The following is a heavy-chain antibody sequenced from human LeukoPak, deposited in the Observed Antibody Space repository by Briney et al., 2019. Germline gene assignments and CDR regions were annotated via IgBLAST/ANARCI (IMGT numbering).Heavy chain of an antibody. Sequence: PSETPSPTFAVYGGAFSGYYWGWIPPPPREGLEWIGEINHSGSTNYNPSLKSRVTISVDTSKNQFSLKLSSVTAADTAVYYCARLTYYYGMDVWGQGTTVTVSS. CDR1: GGAFSGYY. CDR2: INHSGST. CDR3: ARLTYYYGMDV. J-gene: IGHJ6*02. V-gene: IGHV4-34*01.